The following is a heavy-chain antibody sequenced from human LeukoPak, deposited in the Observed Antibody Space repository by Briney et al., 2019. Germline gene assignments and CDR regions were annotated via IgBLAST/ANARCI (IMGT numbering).Heavy chain of an antibody. V-gene: IGHV4-59*01. CDR1: GGSISSYC. CDR2: IYYSGST. CDR3: ARSTSYGSGSYWDDAFDI. D-gene: IGHD3-10*01. J-gene: IGHJ3*02. Sequence: PSETLSLTCTVSGGSISSYCWSWIRQPPGKGLEWIGYIYYSGSTNYNPSLKSRVTISVDTSKNQFSLKLSSVTAAGTAVYYCARSTSYGSGSYWDDAFDIWGQGTMVTVSS.